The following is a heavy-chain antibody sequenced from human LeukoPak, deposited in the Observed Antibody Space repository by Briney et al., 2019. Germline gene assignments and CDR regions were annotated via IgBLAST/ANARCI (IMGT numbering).Heavy chain of an antibody. CDR2: ISWDGGST. Sequence: RAGGSLRLSCAASGFTFDDYAMHWVRHAPGKGLEWVSLISWDGGSTYYADSVKGRFTISRDNSKNSLYLQMNSLRAEDTALYYCAKGIRVATGHYYMDVWGKGTTVTVSS. J-gene: IGHJ6*03. V-gene: IGHV3-43D*03. CDR1: GFTFDDYA. CDR3: AKGIRVATGHYYMDV. D-gene: IGHD6-25*01.